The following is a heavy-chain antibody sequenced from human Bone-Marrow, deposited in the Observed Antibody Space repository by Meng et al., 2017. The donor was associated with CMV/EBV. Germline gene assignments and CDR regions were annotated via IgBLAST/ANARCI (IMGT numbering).Heavy chain of an antibody. J-gene: IGHJ6*02. CDR2: TYYRSKWYN. Sequence: SQTLSLTCALSGDSVSSNSAAWNWIRQSPSRGLEWLGSTYYRSKWYNDYAVSVKSRITINPDTSKNQFCLQLNSVTPEDTAVQYCARDSAAAQGGMDVWGQGTTVTVSS. V-gene: IGHV6-1*01. CDR3: ARDSAAAQGGMDV. CDR1: GDSVSSNSAA.